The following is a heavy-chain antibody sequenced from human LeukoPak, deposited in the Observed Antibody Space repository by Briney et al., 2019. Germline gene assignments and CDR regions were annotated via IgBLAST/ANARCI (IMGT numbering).Heavy chain of an antibody. V-gene: IGHV3-48*03. CDR1: GFTFSSYE. J-gene: IGHJ6*03. CDR3: AKDSVDIVDPSGAARYYMDV. Sequence: TGGSLRLSCAASGFTFSSYEMNWVRQAPGKGLEWVSYISSSGSTIYYADSVKGRFTISRDNSKNTLYLQMNSLRAEDTAVYYCAKDSVDIVDPSGAARYYMDVWGKGTTVTVSS. D-gene: IGHD5-12*01. CDR2: ISSSGSTI.